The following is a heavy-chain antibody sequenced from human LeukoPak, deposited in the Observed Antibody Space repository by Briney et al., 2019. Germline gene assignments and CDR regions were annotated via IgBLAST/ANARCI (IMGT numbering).Heavy chain of an antibody. CDR3: ARVPEKEMAVLLWFGELHAPSYYYYGMDV. J-gene: IGHJ6*02. D-gene: IGHD3-10*01. Sequence: GGSLRLSCAASGFTFSSYGMHWVRQAPGKGLEWVAVIWYDGSNKYYADSVKGRFTISRDNSKNTLYLQMNSLRAEDTAVYYCARVPEKEMAVLLWFGELHAPSYYYYGMDVWGQGTTVTVSS. V-gene: IGHV3-33*01. CDR1: GFTFSSYG. CDR2: IWYDGSNK.